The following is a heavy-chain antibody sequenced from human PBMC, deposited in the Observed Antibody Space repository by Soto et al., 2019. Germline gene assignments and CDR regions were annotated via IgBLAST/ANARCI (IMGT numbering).Heavy chain of an antibody. Sequence: GGSLRLSCAASGFTFSSYAMSWVRQAPGKGLEWVSAISGSGGSTYYADSVKGRFTISRDNSKNTLYLQMNSLRAEDTAVYYCAKRRLYDYVWGSYRYTGGYFDYWGQGTLVTVSS. J-gene: IGHJ4*02. D-gene: IGHD3-16*02. CDR2: ISGSGGST. CDR1: GFTFSSYA. V-gene: IGHV3-23*01. CDR3: AKRRLYDYVWGSYRYTGGYFDY.